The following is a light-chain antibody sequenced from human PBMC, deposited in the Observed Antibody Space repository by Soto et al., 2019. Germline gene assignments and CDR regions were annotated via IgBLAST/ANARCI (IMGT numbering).Light chain of an antibody. CDR3: SAYTTSSALLV. V-gene: IGLV2-14*01. CDR2: EVS. J-gene: IGLJ2*01. CDR1: SSDVGAYDF. Sequence: QSALTQPASVSGSPGQSITISCNGTSSDVGAYDFVSWYQQHPGKVPKLMIFEVSHRPSGVSHRFSGSKSDNMASLTISGLQAEDEADYYCSAYTTSSALLVFGGGTKLTVL.